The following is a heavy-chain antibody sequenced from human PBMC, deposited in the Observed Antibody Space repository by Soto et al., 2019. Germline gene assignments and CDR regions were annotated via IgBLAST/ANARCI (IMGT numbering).Heavy chain of an antibody. Sequence: PGESLKISCKGSGYSFTNYWIGWVRQMPGKGLEWMGIIYPADSDTRYSPSFQGQVTFSADKSVTTAYLQWGSLKASDTAMYYCARVSVSTTDRYYNMDVWGQGTTVTVSS. J-gene: IGHJ6*02. CDR1: GYSFTNYW. CDR2: IYPADSDT. D-gene: IGHD5-12*01. CDR3: ARVSVSTTDRYYNMDV. V-gene: IGHV5-51*01.